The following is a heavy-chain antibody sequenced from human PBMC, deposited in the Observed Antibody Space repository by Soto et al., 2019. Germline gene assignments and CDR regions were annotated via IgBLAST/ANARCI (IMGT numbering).Heavy chain of an antibody. CDR2: IYYSGST. CDR3: ARDKGNSGRGYYFDY. Sequence: SETLSLTCTVSGGSISNDDYYWSWLRQHPGKGLEWIGYIYYSGSTNYNPSLKSRVTISVDTSKNQFSLKLSSVTAADTAVYYCARDKGNSGRGYYFDYWGQGTLVTVSS. V-gene: IGHV4-61*08. J-gene: IGHJ4*02. CDR1: GGSISNDDYY. D-gene: IGHD4-4*01.